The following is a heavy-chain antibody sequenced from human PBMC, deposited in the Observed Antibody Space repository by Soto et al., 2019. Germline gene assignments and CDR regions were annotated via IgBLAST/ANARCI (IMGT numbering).Heavy chain of an antibody. CDR3: ARDPGYSYGPPDY. D-gene: IGHD5-18*01. J-gene: IGHJ4*02. CDR1: GIAVDDYA. CDR2: ISWNSETI. Sequence: GGSLTLSCAASGIAVDDYAMHWVRQAPGKGLEWVSGISWNSETIYYADSVKGRFTISRDNAKNSLYLQMNSLRDEDTAVYYCARDPGYSYGPPDYWGQGTLVTVSS. V-gene: IGHV3-9*01.